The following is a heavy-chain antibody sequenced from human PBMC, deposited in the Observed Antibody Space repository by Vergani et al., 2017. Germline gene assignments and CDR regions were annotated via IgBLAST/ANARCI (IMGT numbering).Heavy chain of an antibody. D-gene: IGHD5-18*01. V-gene: IGHV3-48*03. Sequence: EEQLVESGGGLVQPGGSLRLSCAASGFIFSNYEMNWVRQAPGKGLEWLSYIGNSGASIDYADSVKGRFTISRDNAKNSLFLQMNSLRADDTAVYYCAGDSPGIPKLSYGGRSYFDYWGQGTLVTVSS. CDR3: AGDSPGIPKLSYGGRSYFDY. CDR2: IGNSGASI. J-gene: IGHJ4*02. CDR1: GFIFSNYE.